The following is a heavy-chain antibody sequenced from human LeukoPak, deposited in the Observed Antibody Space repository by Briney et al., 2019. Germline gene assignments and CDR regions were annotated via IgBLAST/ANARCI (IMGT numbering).Heavy chain of an antibody. CDR2: MNPNSGNT. D-gene: IGHD2-15*01. J-gene: IGHJ4*02. Sequence: ASVKVSCKASGYTFTNYGISWVRQAPGQGLEWMGWMNPNSGNTGYAQKFQGRVTITRNTSISTAYMELSSLRSEDTAVYYCARARSGGSYPNDYWGQGTLVTVSS. CDR1: GYTFTNYG. V-gene: IGHV1-8*03. CDR3: ARARSGGSYPNDY.